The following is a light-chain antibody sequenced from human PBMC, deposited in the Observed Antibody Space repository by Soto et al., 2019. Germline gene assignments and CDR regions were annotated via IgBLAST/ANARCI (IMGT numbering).Light chain of an antibody. V-gene: IGLV2-8*01. CDR3: SSSAGSNNPCV. CDR2: EVS. Sequence: QCVLTQPPSASGAPGQSVTISCTGTSSDVGGYNYVSWYQQHPGKAPKLMIYEVSKRPSGVPDRFSGSKSGNTASLTASGLQAEDEADYYCSSSAGSNNPCVFGTGTKVTVL. CDR1: SSDVGGYNY. J-gene: IGLJ1*01.